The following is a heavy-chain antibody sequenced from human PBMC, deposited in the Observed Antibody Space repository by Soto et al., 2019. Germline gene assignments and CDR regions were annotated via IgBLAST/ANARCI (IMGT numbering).Heavy chain of an antibody. V-gene: IGHV4-4*02. CDR2: IYHSGST. Sequence: SETLSLTCAVSGGSTSSSNWWSWVRQPPGKGLEWIGEIYHSGSTNYNPSLKSRVTISVDKSKNQFSLKLSSVTAADTAVYYCARDKVEQQLVVYYGMDVWGQGTTVTVSS. CDR1: GGSTSSSNW. J-gene: IGHJ6*02. D-gene: IGHD6-13*01. CDR3: ARDKVEQQLVVYYGMDV.